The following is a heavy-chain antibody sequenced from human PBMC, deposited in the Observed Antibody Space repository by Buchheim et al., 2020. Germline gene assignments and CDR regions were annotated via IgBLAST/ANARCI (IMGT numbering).Heavy chain of an antibody. D-gene: IGHD2-2*01. Sequence: QVQLQESGPGLVKPSETLSLTCTVSGGSISSYYWSWIRQPAGKGLEWIGRIYTSGSTNYNHSLKSRVTMSVDTSKNKIYLKLSSVTAADTAVYYCARDWGYCSSTGCSFYYYYGMDVCGQGTT. J-gene: IGHJ6*02. CDR1: GGSISSYY. CDR2: IYTSGST. CDR3: ARDWGYCSSTGCSFYYYYGMDV. V-gene: IGHV4-4*07.